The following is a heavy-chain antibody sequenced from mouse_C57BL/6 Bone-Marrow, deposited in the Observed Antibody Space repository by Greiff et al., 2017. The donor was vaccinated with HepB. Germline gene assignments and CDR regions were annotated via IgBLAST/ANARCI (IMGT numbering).Heavy chain of an antibody. J-gene: IGHJ2*01. CDR1: GYTFTDYE. V-gene: IGHV1-15*01. Sequence: VKLQESGAELVRPGASVTLSCKASGYTFTDYEMHWVKQTPVHGLEWIGAIDPETGGTAYNQKFKGKAILTADKSSSTAYMELRSLTSEDSAVYYCTRCDFDYWGQGTTLTVSS. CDR2: IDPETGGT. CDR3: TRCDFDY.